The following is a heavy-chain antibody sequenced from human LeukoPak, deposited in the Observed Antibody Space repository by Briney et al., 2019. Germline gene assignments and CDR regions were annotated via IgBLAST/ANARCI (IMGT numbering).Heavy chain of an antibody. Sequence: SETLSLTCTVSGGSISSYYWSWIRQPPGKGLEWIGYIYYSGSTNYNPSLKSRVTISVDTSKNQFSLKLSSVTAADTVVYYCASSYSSGWRRFDYWGQGTLVTVSS. J-gene: IGHJ4*02. V-gene: IGHV4-59*01. CDR1: GGSISSYY. CDR2: IYYSGST. CDR3: ASSYSSGWRRFDY. D-gene: IGHD6-19*01.